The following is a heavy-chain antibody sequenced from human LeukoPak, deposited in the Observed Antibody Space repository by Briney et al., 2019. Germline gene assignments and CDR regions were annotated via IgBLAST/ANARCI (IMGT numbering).Heavy chain of an antibody. CDR3: ARRSDWFDY. CDR2: IYYSGST. CDR1: GDSISSYY. Sequence: KASETLSLTCTVSGDSISSYYWSWIRQPPGRGLEWIGYIYYSGSTNYNPSLKSRVTISVDTSKNLISLNLSSVTAADTAVYYCARRSDWFDYWGQGTLVTVSS. V-gene: IGHV4-59*08. J-gene: IGHJ4*02. D-gene: IGHD2-21*02.